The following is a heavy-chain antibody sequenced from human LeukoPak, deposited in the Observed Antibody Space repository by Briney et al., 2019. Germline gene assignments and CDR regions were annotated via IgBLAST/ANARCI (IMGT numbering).Heavy chain of an antibody. Sequence: QLGGSLRLSCAASGFTFSSYAMSWVRQAPGKGLEWVSAISGSGGSTYYADSVKGRFTISRDNSKNTLYLQMDSLRAEDTAVYYCAKSCYPLDFWSGYYSVDYWGQGTLVTVSS. CDR1: GFTFSSYA. CDR2: ISGSGGST. J-gene: IGHJ4*02. D-gene: IGHD3-3*01. V-gene: IGHV3-23*01. CDR3: AKSCYPLDFWSGYYSVDY.